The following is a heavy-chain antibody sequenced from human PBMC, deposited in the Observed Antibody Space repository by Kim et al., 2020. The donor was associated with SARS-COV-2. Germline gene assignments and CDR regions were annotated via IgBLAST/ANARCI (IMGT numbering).Heavy chain of an antibody. V-gene: IGHV4-31*03. CDR3: ARSSWGIWFGELFGSFDS. CDR1: GGSISSGGYY. J-gene: IGHJ4*02. D-gene: IGHD3-10*01. Sequence: SETLSLTCTVSGGSISSGGYYWSWIRQHPGKGLEWIGYIYYSGSTYYNPSLKSRVTISVDTSKNQFSLKLSSVTAADTAVYYCARSSWGIWFGELFGSFDSWGQGTLVTVSS. CDR2: IYYSGST.